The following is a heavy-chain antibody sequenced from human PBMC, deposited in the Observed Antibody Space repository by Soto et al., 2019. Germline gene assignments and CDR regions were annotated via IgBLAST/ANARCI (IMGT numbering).Heavy chain of an antibody. Sequence: QVQLVQSGAEVKKPGSSVKVSCKASGGTFSSYAISWVRQAPGQGLEWMGGIIPIFGTANYAQKFQGRVTITADESTSTASMELSSLRSEDTAVYYCAIAYCGGDCYSSYYYYGMDVWGQGTTVTVSS. CDR2: IIPIFGTA. J-gene: IGHJ6*02. D-gene: IGHD2-21*02. CDR1: GGTFSSYA. CDR3: AIAYCGGDCYSSYYYYGMDV. V-gene: IGHV1-69*01.